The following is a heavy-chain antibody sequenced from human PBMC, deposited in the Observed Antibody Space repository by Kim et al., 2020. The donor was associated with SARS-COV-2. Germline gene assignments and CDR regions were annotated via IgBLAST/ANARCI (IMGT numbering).Heavy chain of an antibody. CDR2: ISDSSRSI. Sequence: GGSLRLSCAASGFTFSSYSMNWVRQAPGKGLEWISCISDSSRSIYFADSVKGRFTISRDNAKYSVYLQMNSLTVEDKAMDDCASGRSGYGASYEYFDL. J-gene: IGHJ2*01. CDR3: ASGRSGYGASYEYFDL. V-gene: IGHV3-48*01. CDR1: GFTFSSYS. D-gene: IGHD6-13*01.